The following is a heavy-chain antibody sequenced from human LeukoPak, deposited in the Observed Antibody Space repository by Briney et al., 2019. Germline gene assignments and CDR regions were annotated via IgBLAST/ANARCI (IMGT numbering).Heavy chain of an antibody. V-gene: IGHV3-30-3*01. CDR1: GFTFSSYA. CDR2: ISYDGSNK. D-gene: IGHD3-10*01. Sequence: GGSLRLSCAASGFTFSSYAMHWVRQAPGKGLEWVAVISYDGSNKYYADSVKGRFTISRDNAKNSLYLQMNSLRAEDTAVYYCAREESAGIDYWGQGTLVTVSS. J-gene: IGHJ4*02. CDR3: AREESAGIDY.